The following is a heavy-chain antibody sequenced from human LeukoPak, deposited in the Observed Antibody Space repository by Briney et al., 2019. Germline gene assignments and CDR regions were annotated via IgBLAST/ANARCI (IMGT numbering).Heavy chain of an antibody. V-gene: IGHV4-59*12. CDR2: VYYSGTT. CDR1: GGSISTYY. J-gene: IGHJ6*03. CDR3: ARGDGVVGTYYMDV. D-gene: IGHD3-3*01. Sequence: SETLSLTCTVSGGSISTYYWNWIRQPPGKGLEWIGYVYYSGTTYQNPSLKSRVTISVDTSKNQLSLKLNSVTAADTAVYYCARGDGVVGTYYMDVWGKGTTVTVSS.